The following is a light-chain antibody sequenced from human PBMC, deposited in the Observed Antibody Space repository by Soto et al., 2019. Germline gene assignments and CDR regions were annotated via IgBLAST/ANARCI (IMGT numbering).Light chain of an antibody. V-gene: IGLV2-14*01. Sequence: QSALTQPASVSGSPGQSITISCTGTSSDIGAYNYVSWYQQHPGKTPKLMIYGVTNRPSGVSNRFSGPKSGSTATLTISGLQAEDEGDYYYGSYTTSSTLEFGGGTKLTVL. CDR2: GVT. CDR1: SSDIGAYNY. CDR3: GSYTTSSTLE. J-gene: IGLJ2*01.